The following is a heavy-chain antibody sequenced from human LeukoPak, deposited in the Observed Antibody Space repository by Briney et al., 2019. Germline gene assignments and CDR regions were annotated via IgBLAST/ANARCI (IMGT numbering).Heavy chain of an antibody. J-gene: IGHJ4*02. CDR1: GYTFTSYY. Sequence: ASVKVSCKASGYTFTSYYMHWVRQAPGQGLEWMGIINPSGGSTSYAQKLQGRVTMTTDTSTSTAYMELRSLRSDDTAVYYCARERGGYYFDYWGQGTLVTVSS. CDR2: INPSGGST. CDR3: ARERGGYYFDY. V-gene: IGHV1-46*01. D-gene: IGHD3-10*01.